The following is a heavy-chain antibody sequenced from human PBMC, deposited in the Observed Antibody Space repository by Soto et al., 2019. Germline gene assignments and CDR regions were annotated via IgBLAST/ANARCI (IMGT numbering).Heavy chain of an antibody. CDR2: INSDGSST. D-gene: IGHD2-21*01. CDR3: ARVDWYYYYGMDV. J-gene: IGHJ6*02. V-gene: IGHV3-74*01. Sequence: GGSLRLSCAASGLTFSSYWMHWVRQAPGKGLVWVSRINSDGSSTSYADSVKGRFTISRDNAKNTLYLQMNSLRAEDTAVYYCARVDWYYYYGMDVWGQGTTVTVSS. CDR1: GLTFSSYW.